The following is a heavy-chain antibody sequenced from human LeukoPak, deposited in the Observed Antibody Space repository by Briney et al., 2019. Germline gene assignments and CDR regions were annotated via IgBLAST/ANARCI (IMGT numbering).Heavy chain of an antibody. V-gene: IGHV3-30*18. CDR3: AKLSFFDTAMVYFDY. CDR1: GFTFSSYG. J-gene: IGHJ4*02. Sequence: GGSLRLSCAASGFTFSSYGMHWVRQAPGKGLEWVAVISYDGSNKYYADSVKGRFTISRDNSKNTLYLQMNSLRAEDTAVYYCAKLSFFDTAMVYFDYWGQGTLVTVSS. D-gene: IGHD5-18*01. CDR2: ISYDGSNK.